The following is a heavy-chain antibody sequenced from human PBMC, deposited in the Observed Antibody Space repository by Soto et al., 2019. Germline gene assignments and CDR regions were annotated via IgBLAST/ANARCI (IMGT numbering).Heavy chain of an antibody. V-gene: IGHV3-72*01. Sequence: PGGSLRLSCAASGFTFSDHYMDWVRQAPGKGLEWVGRTRNKANSYTTEYAASVKGRFTISRDDSKNSLYLQMNSLKTEDTAVYYCVRGSIDYWGQGTLVTVSS. CDR1: GFTFSDHY. CDR2: TRNKANSYTT. J-gene: IGHJ4*02. CDR3: VRGSIDY.